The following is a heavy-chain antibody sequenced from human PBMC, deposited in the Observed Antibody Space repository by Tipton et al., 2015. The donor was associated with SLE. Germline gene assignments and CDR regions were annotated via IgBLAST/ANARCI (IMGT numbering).Heavy chain of an antibody. J-gene: IGHJ6*04. CDR3: ARGYCSGGSCSALLDV. CDR1: GYSISSGYY. V-gene: IGHV4-38-2*02. D-gene: IGHD2-15*01. CDR2: MYHSGST. Sequence: TLSLTCSVSGYSISSGYYWGWIRQPPGKGLQWIANMYHSGSTYYNSSLKSRVTISVDTSKNQFSLKLSSVTAADTAVYYCARGYCSGGSCSALLDVWGKGTTVTVSS.